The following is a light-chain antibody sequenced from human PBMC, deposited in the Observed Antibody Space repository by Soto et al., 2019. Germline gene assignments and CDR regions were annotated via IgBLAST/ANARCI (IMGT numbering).Light chain of an antibody. J-gene: IGLJ2*01. CDR3: SPKTSSSPPV. Sequence: QSALTQPASVSGSPGQSITISCTGTSSDVGGYNYVSWYQQHPGKAPKLMIYEVSNRPSGVSNRFSGSKSGNTASLTISGPQGGDGGDYYLSPKTSSSPPVFGGGPPLTV. CDR2: EVS. CDR1: SSDVGGYNY. V-gene: IGLV2-14*01.